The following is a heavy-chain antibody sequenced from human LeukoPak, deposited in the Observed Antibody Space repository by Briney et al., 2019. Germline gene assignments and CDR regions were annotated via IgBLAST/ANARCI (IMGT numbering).Heavy chain of an antibody. V-gene: IGHV3-21*01. J-gene: IGHJ6*02. D-gene: IGHD3-10*01. CDR1: GFTFDDYA. Sequence: GGSLRLSCAASGFTFDDYAMHWVRQAPGKGLEWVSCISSSSSYIYYADSVKGRFTISRDNAKNSLYLQMNSLRAEDTAVYYCARGTDYYGSGSYYIQDYYYYGMDVWGQGTTVTVSS. CDR3: ARGTDYYGSGSYYIQDYYYYGMDV. CDR2: ISSSSSYI.